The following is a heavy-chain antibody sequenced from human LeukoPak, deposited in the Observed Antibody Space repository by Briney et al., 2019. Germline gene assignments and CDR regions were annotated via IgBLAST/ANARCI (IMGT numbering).Heavy chain of an antibody. J-gene: IGHJ4*02. D-gene: IGHD6-13*01. Sequence: PSETLSLTCTVSGGSISSSSYYWGWIRQPPGKGLEWIGSIYYSGSTYYNPSLKSRVTISVDTSKNQLSLKLSSVTAADTAVYYCARRDYSSSWKLGFDYWGQGTLVTVSS. CDR3: ARRDYSSSWKLGFDY. CDR2: IYYSGST. V-gene: IGHV4-39*01. CDR1: GGSISSSSYY.